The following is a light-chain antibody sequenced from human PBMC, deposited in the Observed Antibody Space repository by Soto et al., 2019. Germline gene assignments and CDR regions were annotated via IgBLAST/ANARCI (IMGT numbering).Light chain of an antibody. Sequence: EIVMTQSPATLSVSPGERATLSCRASQSVSSNLAWYKQKPGQAPTLLIYGASARATGIPARFSGSGSGTEFTLTISSLQSEDFAVYYCQNYNNWPFTCGQGTKLEIK. V-gene: IGKV3-15*01. J-gene: IGKJ2*01. CDR2: GAS. CDR3: QNYNNWPFT. CDR1: QSVSSN.